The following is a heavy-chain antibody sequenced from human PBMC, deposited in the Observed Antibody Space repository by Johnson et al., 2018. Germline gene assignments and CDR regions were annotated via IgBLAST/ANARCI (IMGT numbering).Heavy chain of an antibody. J-gene: IGHJ6*03. V-gene: IGHV3-30*04. CDR1: GFTFSSYA. CDR2: ISYDGSNK. Sequence: VQLVESGGGVVQPGRSLRLSCAASGFTFSSYAMHWVRQAPGKGLEWVAVISYDGSNKYYADSVKGRFTISRDNSKNKLYLQMNRLRSEDTAVYYCAKDKLAPTYDFWGGYYSENYYMDVWGKGTTVTVSS. D-gene: IGHD3-3*01. CDR3: AKDKLAPTYDFWGGYYSENYYMDV.